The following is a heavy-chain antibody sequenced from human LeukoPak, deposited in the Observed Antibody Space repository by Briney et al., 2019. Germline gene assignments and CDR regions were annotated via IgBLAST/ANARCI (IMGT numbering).Heavy chain of an antibody. CDR1: RFTFSSYG. J-gene: IGHJ4*02. D-gene: IGHD2-8*01. CDR2: ISNDGSDK. Sequence: GGSLRLSCAASRFTFSSYGMHWVRQAPGKGLEWVAVISNDGSDKYYADSVKGRFTISRDNSKNTLYLQMNSLRAEDTAVYYCAKVSMAGPFDYWGQGTLVTVSS. CDR3: AKVSMAGPFDY. V-gene: IGHV3-30*18.